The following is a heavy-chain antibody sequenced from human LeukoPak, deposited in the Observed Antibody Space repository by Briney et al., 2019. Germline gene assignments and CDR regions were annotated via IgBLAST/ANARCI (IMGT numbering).Heavy chain of an antibody. J-gene: IGHJ4*02. Sequence: GGSLRLSCAASGFTFSNAWMSWVRQAPGKGLEWVGRIKSKNDGGTTDYAAPGKGTFTISRDDSKNTLYLQMNSLKTEDTAVYYCTTDSSAATKDYWGQGTLVTVSS. CDR2: IKSKNDGGTT. V-gene: IGHV3-15*01. CDR3: TTDSSAATKDY. CDR1: GFTFSNAW. D-gene: IGHD2-15*01.